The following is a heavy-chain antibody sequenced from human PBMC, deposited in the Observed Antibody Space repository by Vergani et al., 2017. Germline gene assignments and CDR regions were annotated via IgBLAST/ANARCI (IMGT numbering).Heavy chain of an antibody. D-gene: IGHD2-2*01. V-gene: IGHV4-34*01. Sequence: QVQLQQWGAGLLKPSEPLSLTCAVYGGSFSGYYWSWIRQPPGKGLEWIGEINHSGSTNYTPSLKSRVTISVDTSKNQFSLKLSPVTAADTAVYYCARGREYQLRRGNFDLWGRGTLVTVSS. CDR3: ARGREYQLRRGNFDL. J-gene: IGHJ2*01. CDR2: INHSGST. CDR1: GGSFSGYY.